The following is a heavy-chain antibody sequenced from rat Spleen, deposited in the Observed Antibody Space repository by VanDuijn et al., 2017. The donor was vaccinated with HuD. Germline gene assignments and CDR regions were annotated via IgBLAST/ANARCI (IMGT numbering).Heavy chain of an antibody. J-gene: IGHJ2*01. Sequence: EVQLVESGGGFVQPGRSLKLSCAVSGFTFSNYGMAWVRPTPTNGLEWVAIISYDGIGTYYRDSVRGRFTISSNKAKTTLSLQMDSLRSEDTSTYYCARRQFGYTGYVDDWGQGVMVTVSS. CDR1: GFTFSNYG. D-gene: IGHD1-4*01. V-gene: IGHV5-29*01. CDR2: ISYDGIGT. CDR3: ARRQFGYTGYVDD.